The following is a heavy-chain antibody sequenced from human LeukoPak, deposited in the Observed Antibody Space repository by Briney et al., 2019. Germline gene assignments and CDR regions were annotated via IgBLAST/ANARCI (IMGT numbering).Heavy chain of an antibody. D-gene: IGHD3/OR15-3a*01. CDR2: INHSGST. Sequence: SETLSLTCAVYGGSFSGYYWSWIRQPPGKGLEWIGEINHSGSTNYNPSLKSRVTISVDTSKNQFSLKLSSVTAADTAVYYCARGFGPGLVDYWGQGTLATVSS. J-gene: IGHJ4*02. CDR3: ARGFGPGLVDY. CDR1: GGSFSGYY. V-gene: IGHV4-34*01.